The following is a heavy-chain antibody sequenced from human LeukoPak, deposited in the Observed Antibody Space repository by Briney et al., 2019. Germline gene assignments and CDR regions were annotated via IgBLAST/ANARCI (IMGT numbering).Heavy chain of an antibody. CDR1: GGSIRSYY. D-gene: IGHD6-19*01. CDR3: ARHLYSSGWHDAFDI. CDR2: IYYSGST. V-gene: IGHV4-59*08. Sequence: SETLSLTCSVSGGSIRSYYWNWIRQPPGKGLEWIGYIYYSGSTNYNPSLKSRVTISVDTSKNQFSLKLSSVTAADTAVYYCARHLYSSGWHDAFDIWGQGTMVTVSS. J-gene: IGHJ3*02.